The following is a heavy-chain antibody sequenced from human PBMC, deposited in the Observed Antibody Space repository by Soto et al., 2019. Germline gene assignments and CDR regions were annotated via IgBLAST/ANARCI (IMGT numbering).Heavy chain of an antibody. CDR3: AKDPEYYYDSSGYFDY. J-gene: IGHJ4*02. V-gene: IGHV3-23*04. CDR1: GFTFSSYA. Sequence: EVQLVESGGGLVKPGGSLRLSCAASGFTFSSYAMSWVRQAPGKGLEWVSAISGSGGSTYYADSVKGRFTISRDNSKNTLYLQMNSLRAEDTAVYYCAKDPEYYYDSSGYFDYWGQGTLVTVSS. CDR2: ISGSGGST. D-gene: IGHD3-22*01.